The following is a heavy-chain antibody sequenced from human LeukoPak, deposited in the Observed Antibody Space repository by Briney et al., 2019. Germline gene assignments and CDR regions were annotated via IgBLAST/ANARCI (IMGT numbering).Heavy chain of an antibody. D-gene: IGHD3-3*01. V-gene: IGHV4-39*01. CDR2: IYYSGST. J-gene: IGHJ3*02. CDR1: GGSISSSSYY. CDR3: PGRWDNLRFLGWSDAFDI. Sequence: PSETLSLTCTVSGGSISSSSYYWGWIRQPPGKRLEWIGSIYYSGSTYYNPSLKSRVTISVDTSKNQFSLKLSSVTAADTAVYSGPGRWDNLRFLGWSDAFDIWGKGTMLTASS.